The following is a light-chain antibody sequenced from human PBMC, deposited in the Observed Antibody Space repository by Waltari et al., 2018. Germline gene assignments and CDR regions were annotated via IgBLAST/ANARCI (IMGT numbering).Light chain of an antibody. CDR2: GTR. V-gene: IGKV3-20*01. CDR3: QEFGGS. CDR1: PSLDTRV. J-gene: IGKJ4*01. Sequence: ILLTQSPGTLSLSPGETATLFCRAAPSLDTRVLAWYQHRVGQAPRLLIYGTRTRATGTPGRFVGGGSGTDFTLTIYRLEPEDFAVYYCQEFGGSFGGGTKVEMK.